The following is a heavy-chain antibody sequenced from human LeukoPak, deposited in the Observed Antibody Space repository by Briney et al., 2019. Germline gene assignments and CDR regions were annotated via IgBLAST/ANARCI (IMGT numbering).Heavy chain of an antibody. D-gene: IGHD6-13*01. V-gene: IGHV4-34*01. CDR1: GGSFSGYY. J-gene: IGHJ4*02. CDR3: ARGGQQPVLVY. Sequence: PSETLSLTCAVYGGSFSGYYWSWIRQPPGKGLEWIGEINHSGSTNYNPSLKSRVTISVDTSKNQFSLKLSSVTAADTAVYYCARGGQQPVLVYWGQGTLVTVSS. CDR2: INHSGST.